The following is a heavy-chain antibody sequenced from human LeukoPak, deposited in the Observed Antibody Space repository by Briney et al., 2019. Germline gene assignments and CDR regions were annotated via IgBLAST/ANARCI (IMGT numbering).Heavy chain of an antibody. CDR2: VSYDGSNK. CDR1: GFRFSSYG. CDR3: AREMGSVYFDY. J-gene: IGHJ4*02. V-gene: IGHV3-33*01. Sequence: QPGRSLRLSCTASGFRFSSYGIHWVRQTPGKGLEWVALVSYDGSNKDYADSVKGRFTISRDNSKNTVYLQISSLRAEDTAVYYCAREMGSVYFDYWGQGTLVTVSS. D-gene: IGHD3-10*01.